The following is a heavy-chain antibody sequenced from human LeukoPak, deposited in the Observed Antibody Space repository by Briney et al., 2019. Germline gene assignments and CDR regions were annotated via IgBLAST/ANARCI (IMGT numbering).Heavy chain of an antibody. CDR2: IYYSGFT. D-gene: IGHD3-16*02. V-gene: IGHV4-59*01. CDR3: ARAVISFAGLIAKGFDS. J-gene: IGHJ4*02. CDR1: GGSFSTDY. Sequence: SETLSLTCTVSGGSFSTDYWSWIRQPPGKGLEWIGYIYYSGFTDYNPSLKSRVTMSVDTSKNQFSLRLSSVTAADTAVYFCARAVISFAGLIAKGFDSWGQGTLVTIS.